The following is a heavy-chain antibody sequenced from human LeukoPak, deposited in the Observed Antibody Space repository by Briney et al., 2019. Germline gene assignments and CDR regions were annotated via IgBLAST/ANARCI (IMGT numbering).Heavy chain of an antibody. CDR2: INKDGRTI. Sequence: GGSLRLSCEASGFSFSSSWMHWVRQAPGKGLVWVSRINKDGRTINYADSVKGGFTISRDNAKNTLYLQMNSLRAEDTAVYYCARGWTGYYAIDNWGQGTLVTVSS. D-gene: IGHD3/OR15-3a*01. CDR1: GFSFSSSW. J-gene: IGHJ4*02. V-gene: IGHV3-74*01. CDR3: ARGWTGYYAIDN.